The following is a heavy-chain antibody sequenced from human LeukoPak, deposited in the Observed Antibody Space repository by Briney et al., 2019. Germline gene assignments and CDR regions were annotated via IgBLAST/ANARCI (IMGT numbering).Heavy chain of an antibody. J-gene: IGHJ4*02. V-gene: IGHV5-51*01. CDR1: GYHFTSYW. CDR2: IYPGDSDT. CDR3: ARHYTEWLEGFFDY. D-gene: IGHD6-19*01. Sequence: GGSLKISCQGSGYHFTSYWIGWVRPVPGKGLEWMVIIYPGDSDTRYGPSCQGQVTTSSDKSISTAYLQWSSLKASDTAMYYCARHYTEWLEGFFDYWGQGTLVTVSS.